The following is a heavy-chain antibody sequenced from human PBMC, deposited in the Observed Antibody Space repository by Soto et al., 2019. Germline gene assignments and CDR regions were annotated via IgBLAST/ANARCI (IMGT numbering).Heavy chain of an antibody. J-gene: IGHJ4*02. CDR3: ARGSSYDRTSAFDH. V-gene: IGHV4-34*01. Sequence: ETLSLTCAVYGGSFGGYYWSWIRQPPGKGLEWIGEINHSGSTNYNPSLKSRVTISVDTSKNQFSLKLSSVTAADTAVYYCARGSSYDRTSAFDHWGQGALVTVSS. D-gene: IGHD3-22*01. CDR1: GGSFGGYY. CDR2: INHSGST.